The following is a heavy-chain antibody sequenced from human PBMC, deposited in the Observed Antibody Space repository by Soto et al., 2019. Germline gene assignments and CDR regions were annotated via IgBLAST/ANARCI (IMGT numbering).Heavy chain of an antibody. D-gene: IGHD1-26*01. J-gene: IGHJ6*03. CDR2: ISSSSSYI. CDR3: ARVPPRELGWHDFYYYYMDV. V-gene: IGHV3-21*01. Sequence: EVQLVESGGGLVKPGGSLSLSCAASGFTLSSYSMNWVRQAPGKGLEWVSSISSSSSYIYYADSVTGRFTISRDNAKNSLHLQMNSLRAEDTAVYYCARVPPRELGWHDFYYYYMDVWGKGTTVTVSS. CDR1: GFTLSSYS.